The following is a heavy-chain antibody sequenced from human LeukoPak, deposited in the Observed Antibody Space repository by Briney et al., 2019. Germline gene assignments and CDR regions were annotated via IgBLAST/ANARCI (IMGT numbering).Heavy chain of an antibody. Sequence: GGSLRLSCAASGFTFSSYWMSWVRQAPGKGLEWVANIKQDGSEKYYVDSVKGRFTISRDNAKNSLYLQMNSLRAEDTAVYYCARNGGDYYDSSGYYDSWGQGTLVSVSS. V-gene: IGHV3-7*01. CDR1: GFTFSSYW. J-gene: IGHJ4*02. CDR3: ARNGGDYYDSSGYYDS. CDR2: IKQDGSEK. D-gene: IGHD3-22*01.